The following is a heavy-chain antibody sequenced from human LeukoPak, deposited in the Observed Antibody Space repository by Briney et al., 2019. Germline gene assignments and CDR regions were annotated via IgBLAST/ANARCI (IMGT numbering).Heavy chain of an antibody. CDR2: IKNDGSTT. CDR3: ARDYLGWFDP. J-gene: IGHJ5*02. Sequence: GGXXRLSXAASGFTXXXXWMHXVRXXPGKXLVWVSRIKNDGSTTNYADSVKGRFTTSRDNAKNTLYLQMNSLRAEDTAVYYCARDYLGWFDPWGQGTLVTVSS. V-gene: IGHV3-74*01. CDR1: GFTXXXXW.